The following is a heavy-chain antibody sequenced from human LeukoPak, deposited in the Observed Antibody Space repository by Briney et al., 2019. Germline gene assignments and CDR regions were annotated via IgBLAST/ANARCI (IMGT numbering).Heavy chain of an antibody. J-gene: IGHJ4*02. Sequence: GGSLRLSCGGSGFTFSTSWMHWVRQAPGQGLVWVSRINSDGSTINYADSVRGRFTISRDNAKSTLYLQMNSLGAEDTAVYYCARAGYYRFDYWGQGTQVTVSP. CDR1: GFTFSTSW. D-gene: IGHD2-15*01. CDR3: ARAGYYRFDY. V-gene: IGHV3-74*01. CDR2: INSDGSTI.